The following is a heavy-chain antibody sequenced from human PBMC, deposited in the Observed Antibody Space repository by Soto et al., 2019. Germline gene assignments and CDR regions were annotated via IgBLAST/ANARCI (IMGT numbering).Heavy chain of an antibody. CDR3: ARYRREAVAGYTLDN. D-gene: IGHD6-13*01. J-gene: IGHJ4*02. CDR2: VYNSGST. CDR1: GGSISSNY. V-gene: IGHV4-59*01. Sequence: PSETLSLTCTVSGGSISSNYWTWIRQPPGKGLEWIGYVYNSGSTNYDPSLKSRVTISEDTSKSQFSLKVNSMTAADTAVYYCARYRREAVAGYTLDNWGQGILVTVSS.